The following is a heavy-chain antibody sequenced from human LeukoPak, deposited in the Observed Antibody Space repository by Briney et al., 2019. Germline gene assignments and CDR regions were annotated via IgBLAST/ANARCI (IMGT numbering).Heavy chain of an antibody. CDR3: ARGITMIVVVITPYHAFDI. CDR1: CGSFSGYY. Sequence: KPSETLSLTWAVYCGSFSGYYWSWIRQPPGKGLEWIGEINHSGSTNYNPSLKSRVTISVDTSKNQFSLKLSSVTAADTAVYYCARGITMIVVVITPYHAFDIWGQGTMVTVSS. CDR2: INHSGST. V-gene: IGHV4-34*01. J-gene: IGHJ3*02. D-gene: IGHD3-22*01.